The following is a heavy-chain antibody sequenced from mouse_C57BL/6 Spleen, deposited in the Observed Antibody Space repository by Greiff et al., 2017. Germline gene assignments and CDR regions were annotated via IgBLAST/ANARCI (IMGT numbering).Heavy chain of an antibody. CDR1: GYTFTSYG. J-gene: IGHJ1*03. CDR2: IYPRSGNT. D-gene: IGHD1-1*01. CDR3: ARSRYYGSSSTYWYFDV. Sequence: QVQLQQSGAELARPGASVKLSCKASGYTFTSYGISWVKQRTGQGLEWIGEIYPRSGNTYYNEKFKGKATLTADKSSSTAYMELRSLTSEDSAVYFCARSRYYGSSSTYWYFDVWGTGTTVTVSS. V-gene: IGHV1-81*01.